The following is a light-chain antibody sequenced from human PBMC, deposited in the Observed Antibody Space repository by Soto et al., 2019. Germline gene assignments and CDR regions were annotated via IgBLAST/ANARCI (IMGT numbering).Light chain of an antibody. J-gene: IGKJ4*01. CDR3: QQYDNLPLT. CDR2: DLS. CDR1: QDIKNY. Sequence: DIQMTQSPSSLSASVGDRVTITCQASQDIKNYLNWYQQKSGKAPKLLIYDLSDLETGVPSRFSGSGYGTDFTFTIKSLQPEDIATYYCQQYDNLPLTFGGGNKVEIK. V-gene: IGKV1-33*01.